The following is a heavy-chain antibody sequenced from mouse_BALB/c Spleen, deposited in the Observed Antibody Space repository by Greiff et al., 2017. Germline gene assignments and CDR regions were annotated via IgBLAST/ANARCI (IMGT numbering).Heavy chain of an antibody. CDR1: GFTFSSYG. J-gene: IGHJ4*01. V-gene: IGHV5-6-3*01. CDR3: ARVPPYAMDY. CDR2: INSNGGST. Sequence: DVQLVESGGGLVQPGGSLKLSCAASGFTFSSYGMSWVRQTPDKRLELVATINSNGGSTYYPDSVKGRFTISRDNAKNTLYLQMSSLKSEDTAMYYCARVPPYAMDYWGQGTSVTVSS.